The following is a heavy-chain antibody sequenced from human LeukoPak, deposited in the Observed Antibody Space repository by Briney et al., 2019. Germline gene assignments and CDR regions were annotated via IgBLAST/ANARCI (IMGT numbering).Heavy chain of an antibody. CDR2: IYYSGST. V-gene: IGHV4-61*01. D-gene: IGHD2-21*02. CDR3: ARESSTGMVTAISIFDY. CDR1: GGSISSSSYY. Sequence: PSETLSLTCTVSGGSISSSSYYWSWIRQPPGKGLEWIGYIYYSGSTNYNPSLKSRVTISVDTSKNQFSLKLSSVTAADTAVYYCARESSTGMVTAISIFDYWGQGTLVTVSS. J-gene: IGHJ4*02.